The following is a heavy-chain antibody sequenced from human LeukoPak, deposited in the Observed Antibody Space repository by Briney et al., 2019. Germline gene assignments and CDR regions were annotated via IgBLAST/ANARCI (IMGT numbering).Heavy chain of an antibody. V-gene: IGHV3-11*06. Sequence: PGGSLRLSCAASGFSFSDYYMSWIRQAPGKGLEWVSYISGSGSYTNYADSVKGRFTISRDSAKNSLYLQTSSLRADDTAVYYCARGRYSTSPLDYWGQGTLVTVSS. CDR3: ARGRYSTSPLDY. CDR2: ISGSGSYT. J-gene: IGHJ4*02. D-gene: IGHD6-6*01. CDR1: GFSFSDYY.